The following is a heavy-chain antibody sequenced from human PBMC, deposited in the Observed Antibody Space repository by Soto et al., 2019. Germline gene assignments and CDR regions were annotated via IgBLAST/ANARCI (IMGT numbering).Heavy chain of an antibody. CDR3: ARGNTVSSGYYPHYYYYYGMDV. CDR1: GGTFSSYA. J-gene: IGHJ6*02. D-gene: IGHD3-22*01. V-gene: IGHV1-69*13. CDR2: IIPIFGTA. Sequence: GASVKVSCKASGGTFSSYAISWVRQAPGQGLEWMGGIIPIFGTANYAQKFQGRVTITADESTSTAYMELSSLRSEDTAVYYCARGNTVSSGYYPHYYYYYGMDVWGQGTTVTASS.